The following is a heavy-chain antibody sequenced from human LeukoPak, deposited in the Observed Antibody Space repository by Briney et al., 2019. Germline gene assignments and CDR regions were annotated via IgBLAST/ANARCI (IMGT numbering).Heavy chain of an antibody. V-gene: IGHV3-9*01. CDR3: AKVKGWGLFDAFDI. Sequence: GGSLRLSCAASGFTFDDYAMHWVRQAPGKGLEWVSGISWNSGSIGYADSVKGRFTISRDNAKNSLYLQMNSLRAEDTALYYCAKVKGWGLFDAFDIWGQGTMVTVSS. J-gene: IGHJ3*02. CDR2: ISWNSGSI. D-gene: IGHD3-16*01. CDR1: GFTFDDYA.